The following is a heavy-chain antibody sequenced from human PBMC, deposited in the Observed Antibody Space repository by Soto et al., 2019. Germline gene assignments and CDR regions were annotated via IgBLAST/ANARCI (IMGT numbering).Heavy chain of an antibody. CDR3: ARTVGGDSTGPFDC. Sequence: QVQLVQSGGGVVQPGRSLRLSCAASGFSFHTYGMHWVRQAPGKGLEWVALISYDGSDTYYADSVRGRLTISRDNFNNTRYLQMSSLRAEDTAVYYCARTVGGDSTGPFDCWGLGILVTASS. V-gene: IGHV3-30*03. J-gene: IGHJ4*02. D-gene: IGHD2-21*02. CDR1: GFSFHTYG. CDR2: ISYDGSDT.